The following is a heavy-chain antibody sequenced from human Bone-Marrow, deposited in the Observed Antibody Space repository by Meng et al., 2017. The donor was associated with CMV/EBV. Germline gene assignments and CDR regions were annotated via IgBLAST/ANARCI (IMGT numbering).Heavy chain of an antibody. Sequence: GESLKISCAASGFTFSSYWMHWVRQAPGKGLVWVSRINSDGSSTSYADSVKGRFTISRDNAKNTLYLQMNSLRAEDTAVYYCARDLVSSSWFYYYYGMAVWGQGNTVNVAS. CDR2: INSDGSST. D-gene: IGHD6-13*01. V-gene: IGHV3-74*01. CDR3: ARDLVSSSWFYYYYGMAV. J-gene: IGHJ6*02. CDR1: GFTFSSYW.